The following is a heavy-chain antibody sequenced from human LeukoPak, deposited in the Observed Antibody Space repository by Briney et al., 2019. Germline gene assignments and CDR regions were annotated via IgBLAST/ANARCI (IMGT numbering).Heavy chain of an antibody. V-gene: IGHV1-69*04. CDR2: IIPILGIA. J-gene: IGHJ3*02. CDR3: ARGYCTNGVCYGLDI. Sequence: ASVKVSCKASGGTFSSYAISWVRQAPGQGLEWMERIIPILGIANYAQKFQGRVTITADKSTSTAYMELSSLRSEDTAVYYCARGYCTNGVCYGLDIWGQGTMVTVSS. CDR1: GGTFSSYA. D-gene: IGHD2-8*01.